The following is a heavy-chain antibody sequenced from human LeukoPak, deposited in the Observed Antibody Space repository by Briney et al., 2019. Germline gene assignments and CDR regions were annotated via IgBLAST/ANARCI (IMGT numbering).Heavy chain of an antibody. V-gene: IGHV1-2*02. CDR3: ARDGSYYDSSGYLRY. CDR2: INPNSGGT. D-gene: IGHD3-22*01. CDR1: GYTFTGYY. Sequence: ASVKVSCKASGYTFTGYYMHWVRQAPGQGLEWMGWINPNSGGTNYAQKFQGRVTMTRDTSINTAYMELSRLRSDDTAVYYCARDGSYYDSSGYLRYWGQGTLVTVSS. J-gene: IGHJ4*02.